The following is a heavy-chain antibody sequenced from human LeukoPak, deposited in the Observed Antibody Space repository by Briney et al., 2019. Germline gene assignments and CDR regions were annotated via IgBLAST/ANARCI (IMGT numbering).Heavy chain of an antibody. V-gene: IGHV3-30*18. CDR3: AKDATMVRGGMDV. J-gene: IGHJ6*02. D-gene: IGHD3-10*01. CDR2: ISYDGSNK. Sequence: PGGSLRLSCAASGFTFSSYGMHWVRQAPGKGLEWVAVISYDGSNKYYADSVKGRFTISRDNSKNTLYLQMISLRAEDTAVYYCAKDATMVRGGMDVWGQGTTVTVSS. CDR1: GFTFSSYG.